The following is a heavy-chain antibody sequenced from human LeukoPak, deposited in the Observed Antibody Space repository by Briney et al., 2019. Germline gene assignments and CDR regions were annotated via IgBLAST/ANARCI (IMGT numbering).Heavy chain of an antibody. CDR1: GGSISSSSYY. CDR2: IYYNGST. Sequence: SETLSLTCTVSGGSISSSSYYWGWIRQPPGKGLEWIGSIYYNGSTYYNPSLKSRVTISVDTSKNQFSLKLSSVTAADTAVYYCARGGTHFDYWGQGTLVTVSS. V-gene: IGHV4-39*07. D-gene: IGHD1-1*01. CDR3: ARGGTHFDY. J-gene: IGHJ4*02.